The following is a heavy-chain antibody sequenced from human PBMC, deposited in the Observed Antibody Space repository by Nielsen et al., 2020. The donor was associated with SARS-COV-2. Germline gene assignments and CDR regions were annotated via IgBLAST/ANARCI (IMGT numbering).Heavy chain of an antibody. CDR2: ISRSGSII. CDR3: ARVAFWSGYDY. V-gene: IGHV3-11*04. CDR1: GFSFSDYS. J-gene: IGHJ4*02. Sequence: GESLKISCVVSGFSFSDYSMSWIRQAPGKGLEWVSYISRSGSIIQHADSVKGRFTISRDNAKSSLSLQMNGLTAEDTAVYYCARVAFWSGYDYWGQGALVTVSS. D-gene: IGHD3-3*01.